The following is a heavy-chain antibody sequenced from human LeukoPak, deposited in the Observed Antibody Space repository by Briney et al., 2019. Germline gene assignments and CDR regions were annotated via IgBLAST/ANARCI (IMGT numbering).Heavy chain of an antibody. CDR2: IYYSGST. Sequence: PSETLSLTCTVSGGSISSYYWSWIRQLPGKGLEWIGYIYYSGSTNYNPSLKSRVTISVDTSKNQFSLKLSSVTAADTAVYYCARSDYDSSGYYYTVDYWGQGTLVTVSS. J-gene: IGHJ4*02. V-gene: IGHV4-59*01. D-gene: IGHD3-22*01. CDR3: ARSDYDSSGYYYTVDY. CDR1: GGSISSYY.